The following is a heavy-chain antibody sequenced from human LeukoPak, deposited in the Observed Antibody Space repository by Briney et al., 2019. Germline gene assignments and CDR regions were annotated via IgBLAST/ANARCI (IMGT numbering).Heavy chain of an antibody. CDR2: INPNSGGT. D-gene: IGHD6-13*01. J-gene: IGHJ6*02. CDR1: GYTFTSYG. V-gene: IGHV1-2*02. CDR3: ARDQGSSLLYYYGMDV. Sequence: ASVKVSCKASGYTFTSYGISWVRQAPGQELEWMGWINPNSGGTNYAQKFQGRVTMTRDTSISTAYMELSRLRSDDTAVYYCARDQGSSLLYYYGMDVWGQGTTVTVSS.